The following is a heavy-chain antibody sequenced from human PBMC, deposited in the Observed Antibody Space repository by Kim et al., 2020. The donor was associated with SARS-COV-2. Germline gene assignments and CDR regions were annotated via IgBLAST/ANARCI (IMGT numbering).Heavy chain of an antibody. V-gene: IGHV3-9*01. Sequence: YADSVKGRFTISRDNAKNSLYLQMNSRRAEDTALYYCAKDIEQNDGFDYWGQGTLVTVSS. CDR3: AKDIEQNDGFDY. D-gene: IGHD1-1*01. J-gene: IGHJ4*02.